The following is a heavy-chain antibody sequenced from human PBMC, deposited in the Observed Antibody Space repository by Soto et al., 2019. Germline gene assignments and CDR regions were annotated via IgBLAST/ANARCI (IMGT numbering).Heavy chain of an antibody. Sequence: LRLSCAASGFTFSSYAMHWVRQAPGKGLQWVAVISFHGNNKYYADSVKGRFTISRDNSKNTLYLQMNSLRAEDTAVYYCARDHCSSSSCYWYYGMDVWGQGTTVTVSS. D-gene: IGHD2-2*01. J-gene: IGHJ6*02. CDR2: ISFHGNNK. V-gene: IGHV3-30-3*01. CDR3: ARDHCSSSSCYWYYGMDV. CDR1: GFTFSSYA.